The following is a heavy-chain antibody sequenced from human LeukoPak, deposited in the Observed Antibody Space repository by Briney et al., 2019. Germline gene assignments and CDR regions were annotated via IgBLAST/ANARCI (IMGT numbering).Heavy chain of an antibody. J-gene: IGHJ2*01. V-gene: IGHV4-39*07. CDR3: ARVYYSSSYDYWYFDL. CDR2: IYYSGNT. CDR1: GDSISGSTYY. D-gene: IGHD6-13*01. Sequence: SETLSLTCTVSGDSISGSTYYWCWIRQPPGKGLEWIGSIYYSGNTYYNASLKSRVTISVDTSKNQFSLKLSSVTAADTAVYYCARVYYSSSYDYWYFDLWGRGTLVTVSS.